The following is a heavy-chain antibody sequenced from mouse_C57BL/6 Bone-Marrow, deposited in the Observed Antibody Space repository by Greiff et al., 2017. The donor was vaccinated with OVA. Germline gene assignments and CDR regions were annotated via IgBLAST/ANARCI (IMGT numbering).Heavy chain of an antibody. CDR2: SRNKANDYTT. J-gene: IGHJ3*01. CDR3: ARDEDGYYPAWFAY. D-gene: IGHD2-3*01. CDR1: GFTFSDFY. V-gene: IGHV7-1*01. Sequence: EVQVVESGGGLVQSGRSLRLSCATSGFTFSDFYMEWVRQAPGKGLEWIAASRNKANDYTTEYSASVKGRFIVSRDTSQSILYLQMNALRAEDTAIYYCARDEDGYYPAWFAYWGQGTLVTVSA.